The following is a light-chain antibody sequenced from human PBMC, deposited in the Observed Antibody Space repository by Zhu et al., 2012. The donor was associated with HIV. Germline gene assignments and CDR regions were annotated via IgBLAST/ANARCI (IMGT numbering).Light chain of an antibody. CDR1: QSVTYF. J-gene: IGKJ5*01. CDR2: GAS. Sequence: EIVLTQSPGTLSLSPGESATLSCRASQSVTYFLAWYQQKPGQAPRLLIYGASSRATGIPDRFSGSGSETDFTLTIARLEPEDFAVYYCQQYATSPRITFGQGTRLDIK. CDR3: QQYATSPRIT. V-gene: IGKV3-20*01.